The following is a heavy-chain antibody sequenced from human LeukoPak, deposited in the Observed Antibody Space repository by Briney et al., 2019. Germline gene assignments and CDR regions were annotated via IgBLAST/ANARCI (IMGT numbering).Heavy chain of an antibody. CDR2: IWNDGSAT. D-gene: IGHD3-22*01. Sequence: PGGSLRLSCAASQFTFSHYGMHWVRQAPGRGLEWVAVIWNDGSATYYADSVKGRFTISRDNAKNTVSLQMNSLRAEDTGVYYCARAPSEIGGYYPEYFRHWGQGTLVTVSS. CDR1: QFTFSHYG. CDR3: ARAPSEIGGYYPEYFRH. V-gene: IGHV3-33*01. J-gene: IGHJ1*01.